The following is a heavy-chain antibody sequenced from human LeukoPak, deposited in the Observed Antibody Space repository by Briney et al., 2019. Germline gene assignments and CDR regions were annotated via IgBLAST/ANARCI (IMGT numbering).Heavy chain of an antibody. Sequence: PGGSLRLSCAASGFTFSSYGMHSVRQAPGKGLEWVAVIWYDGSNKYYADSVKGRFTISRDNAKNSLYLQMNSLRAEDTAVSYCARRVDTAMAAADYWGQGTLVTVSS. V-gene: IGHV3-33*01. D-gene: IGHD5-18*01. CDR3: ARRVDTAMAAADY. J-gene: IGHJ4*02. CDR2: IWYDGSNK. CDR1: GFTFSSYG.